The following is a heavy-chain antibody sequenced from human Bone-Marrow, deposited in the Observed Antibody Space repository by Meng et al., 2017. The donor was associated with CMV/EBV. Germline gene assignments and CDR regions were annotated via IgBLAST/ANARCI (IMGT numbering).Heavy chain of an antibody. V-gene: IGHV2-5*02. J-gene: IGHJ4*02. CDR2: NYWDDDK. Sequence: QITLQESGPTLMRPTTTLPLTCTGSGFSLSTTGVGVAWIRKPPGKALEWLALNYWDDDKRYSPSLKNRLTITKDTSKNQVILTMTNMDPVDTGTYYCAHRITYYRGAFDFWGQGTLVTVSS. CDR1: GFSLSTTGVG. D-gene: IGHD3-3*01. CDR3: AHRITYYRGAFDF.